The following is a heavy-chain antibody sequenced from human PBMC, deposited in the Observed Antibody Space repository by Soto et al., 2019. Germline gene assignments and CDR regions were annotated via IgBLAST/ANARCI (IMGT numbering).Heavy chain of an antibody. CDR2: ISYDGSNK. V-gene: IGHV3-30*18. D-gene: IGHD6-13*01. Sequence: AGGSLRLSCAASGFTFSSYGMHWVRQAPGKGLEWVAVISYDGSNKYYADSVKGRFTISRDNSKNTLYLQMNSLRAEDTAVYYCAKDLAAAGTTPDYWGQGTLVTVSS. CDR3: AKDLAAAGTTPDY. CDR1: GFTFSSYG. J-gene: IGHJ4*02.